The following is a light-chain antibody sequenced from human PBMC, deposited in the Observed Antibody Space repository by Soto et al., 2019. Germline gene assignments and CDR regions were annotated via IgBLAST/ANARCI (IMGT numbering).Light chain of an antibody. J-gene: IGKJ1*01. V-gene: IGKV1-17*01. CDR1: QNIKTY. CDR3: QQYQSSWT. CDR2: AAS. Sequence: DIQMTQSPSSLSASVGDSVTITCRASQNIKTYLNWYQQKPGKAPNLLIYAASSLHSGVPSRFSGSGSGTEFTLTISSLQPDDFATYYCQQYQSSWTFGQGTKVEIK.